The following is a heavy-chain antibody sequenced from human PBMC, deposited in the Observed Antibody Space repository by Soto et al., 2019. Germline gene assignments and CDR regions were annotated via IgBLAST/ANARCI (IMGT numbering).Heavy chain of an antibody. J-gene: IGHJ4*02. CDR2: ITTYKGQT. CDR3: ARDYSRSWIEGDLLDY. D-gene: IGHD1-26*01. Sequence: QVHLVQSGVEVKKPGASVKVSCKTSGYTFSSYGLSWVRQAPGQGLEWMGWITTYKGQTMYAQKFQGRATMTTDTSTTTAYMELRSLRSDDTAVYYCARDYSRSWIEGDLLDYWGQGSLVIVSS. V-gene: IGHV1-18*01. CDR1: GYTFSSYG.